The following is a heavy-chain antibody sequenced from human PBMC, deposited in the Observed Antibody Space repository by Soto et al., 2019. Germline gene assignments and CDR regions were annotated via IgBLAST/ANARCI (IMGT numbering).Heavy chain of an antibody. Sequence: EVQLLESGGGLVQPGGSLRLSCAASGFTFSSYAMSWVRQAPGKGLEWVSAITGSGGSTYYADSVKGRFTISRDNSKNRLYPQMTSLRDEDTAVYYCAKPIGGYDDFAIGGQGTMVTVSS. D-gene: IGHD3-16*01. CDR2: ITGSGGST. CDR1: GFTFSSYA. J-gene: IGHJ3*02. V-gene: IGHV3-23*01. CDR3: AKPIGGYDDFAI.